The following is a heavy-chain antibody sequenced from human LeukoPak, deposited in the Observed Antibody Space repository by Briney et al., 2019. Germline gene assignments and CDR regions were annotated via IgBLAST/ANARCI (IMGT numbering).Heavy chain of an antibody. D-gene: IGHD3-10*01. CDR2: ISGSGGST. V-gene: IGHV3-23*01. CDR1: GFTFSSYA. J-gene: IGHJ4*02. CDR3: AKGVTMVRGVIDY. Sequence: GGSLRLSCAASGFTFSSYAMSWVRQAPGKGLEWVSDISGSGGSTYNADSVKGRFTISRDNSKNTLYLQMNSLRAEDTAVYYCAKGVTMVRGVIDYWGQGTLVTVSS.